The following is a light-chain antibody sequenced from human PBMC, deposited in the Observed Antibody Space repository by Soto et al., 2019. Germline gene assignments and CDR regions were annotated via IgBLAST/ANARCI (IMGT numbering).Light chain of an antibody. CDR1: SSNIGSNY. CDR3: AAWDDSLSGHVV. Sequence: QALVTQPPSASGTPGQRVTISCSGSSSNIGSNYVYWYQQLPGTAPKLLIFSNNQRPSGVPDRFSGSKSGTSASLAISGLRSEDEADYYCAAWDDSLSGHVVFGGGTKLTVL. CDR2: SNN. V-gene: IGLV1-47*02. J-gene: IGLJ2*01.